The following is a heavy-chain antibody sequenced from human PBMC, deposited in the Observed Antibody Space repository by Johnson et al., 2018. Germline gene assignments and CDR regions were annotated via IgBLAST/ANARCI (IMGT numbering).Heavy chain of an antibody. J-gene: IGHJ6*02. CDR2: ISGSGGST. V-gene: IGHV3-23*04. CDR1: GFTFSSYA. Sequence: VLLVQSGGGLVQPGGSLRLSCAASGFTFSSYAMSWVRQAPGKGLEWVSAISGSGGSTSYADSVKGRFILSRDNSKNPLYLKMNTLRAEDTAVYFCAKEPDRDGNYHYVMDVWGQGTTVTVSS. D-gene: IGHD1-14*01. CDR3: AKEPDRDGNYHYVMDV.